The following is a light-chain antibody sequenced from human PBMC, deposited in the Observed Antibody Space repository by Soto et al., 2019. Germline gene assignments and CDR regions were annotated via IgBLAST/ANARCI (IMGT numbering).Light chain of an antibody. J-gene: IGLJ1*01. CDR2: AVS. Sequence: SVLTQPASVSGSPGQSITISCTGTSSDVGLYDYVSWYQQHPGKAPQRMIYAVSNRPSGVSNRFSASKSGNTASLFLSGLQAEDEADYYCSSYTSDSSEVFGSGTKGTVL. CDR3: SSYTSDSSEV. V-gene: IGLV2-14*01. CDR1: SSDVGLYDY.